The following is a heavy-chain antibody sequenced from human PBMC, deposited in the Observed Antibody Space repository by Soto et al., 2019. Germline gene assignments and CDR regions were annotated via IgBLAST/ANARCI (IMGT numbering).Heavy chain of an antibody. V-gene: IGHV4-30-4*01. CDR2: IYYSGST. CDR3: ATSYYYDSSGYPPFDY. J-gene: IGHJ4*02. Sequence: QVQLQESGPGLVKPSQTLSLTCTVSGGSISSGDYYWSWIRQPPGKGLEWIGYIYYSGSTYYNPALSSRVTISVDTSKNQFSLKLSSVTAADTAVYYCATSYYYDSSGYPPFDYWGQGTLVTVSS. CDR1: GGSISSGDYY. D-gene: IGHD3-22*01.